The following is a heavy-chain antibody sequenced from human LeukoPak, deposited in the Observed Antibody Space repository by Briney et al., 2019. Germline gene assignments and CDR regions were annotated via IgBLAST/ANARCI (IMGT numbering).Heavy chain of an antibody. V-gene: IGHV3-30*18. CDR1: GFTFSSYG. Sequence: GGSLRLSCAASGFTFSSYGMHSVRQAPGKGLEWVAVISYDGSNKYYADSVKGRFTISRDNSKNTLYLQMNSLRAEDTAVYYCAKSVVATTFDYWGQGTLVTVSS. CDR3: AKSVVATTFDY. CDR2: ISYDGSNK. J-gene: IGHJ4*02. D-gene: IGHD5-12*01.